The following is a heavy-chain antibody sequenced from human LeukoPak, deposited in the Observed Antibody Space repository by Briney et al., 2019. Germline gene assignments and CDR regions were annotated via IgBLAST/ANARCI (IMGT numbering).Heavy chain of an antibody. CDR2: IKSDGSEK. V-gene: IGHV3-7*01. CDR3: VRALGSPTADH. J-gene: IGHJ4*02. CDR1: GFTFTNNW. D-gene: IGHD3-16*01. Sequence: GGSLRLSCAASGFTFTNNWMSWVRQAPGKGLEWVANIKSDGSEKYYVDSVEGRFAISRDNAKNTVSLQMDSLRGEDTAVYYCVRALGSPTADHWGQGTLVTVSS.